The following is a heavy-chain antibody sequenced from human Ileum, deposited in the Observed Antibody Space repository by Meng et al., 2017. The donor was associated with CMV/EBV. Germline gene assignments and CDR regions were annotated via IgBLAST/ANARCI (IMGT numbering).Heavy chain of an antibody. CDR2: IYSGGSDT. J-gene: IGHJ4*02. CDR3: AKRNGAAAATSDY. V-gene: IGHV3-23*03. Sequence: ASGFTFSSYAMGWDRQAPGKGLEWVSLIYSGGSDTYYPDSVKGRFTISRDDSHNTLYLQMNSLRAEDTAFYYCAKRNGAAAATSDYWGQGTLVTVSS. D-gene: IGHD6-13*01. CDR1: GFTFSSYA.